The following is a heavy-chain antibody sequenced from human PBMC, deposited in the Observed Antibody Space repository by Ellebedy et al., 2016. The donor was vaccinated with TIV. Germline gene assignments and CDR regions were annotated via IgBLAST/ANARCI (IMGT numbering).Heavy chain of an antibody. J-gene: IGHJ4*02. V-gene: IGHV3-7*03. Sequence: GGSLRLSCAASGFIFSRSWMAWVRQAPGKGPEWVANIHEDGSAKYYSDSLRGRFTISRDVATKSVYLQMNSLSVEDTALYYCARVSLFLTGYHMGAFDRWGQGAPVTVSS. CDR1: GFIFSRSW. CDR3: ARVSLFLTGYHMGAFDR. D-gene: IGHD3-9*01. CDR2: IHEDGSAK.